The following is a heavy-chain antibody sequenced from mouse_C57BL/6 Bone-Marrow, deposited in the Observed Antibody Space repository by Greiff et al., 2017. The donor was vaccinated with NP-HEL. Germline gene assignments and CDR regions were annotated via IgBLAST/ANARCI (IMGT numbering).Heavy chain of an antibody. J-gene: IGHJ2*01. CDR1: GYTFTDYN. Sequence: VQLQQSGPELVKPGASVKMSCKASGYTFTDYNMHWVKQSHGKSLEWIGYINPNNGGTSYNQKFKGKATLTVNKSSSTAYMELRSLTSEASAVYYCARDYGSSPFDYWGQGTTLTVSS. D-gene: IGHD1-1*01. V-gene: IGHV1-22*01. CDR3: ARDYGSSPFDY. CDR2: INPNNGGT.